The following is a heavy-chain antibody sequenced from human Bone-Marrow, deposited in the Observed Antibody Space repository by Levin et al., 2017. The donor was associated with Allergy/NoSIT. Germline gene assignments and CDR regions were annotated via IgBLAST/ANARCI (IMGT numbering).Heavy chain of an antibody. CDR3: AVTTVTATGVHYYDMDV. CDR2: IIPIFGSP. J-gene: IGHJ6*02. CDR1: GGTFSSHT. V-gene: IGHV1-69*06. D-gene: IGHD1-20*01. Sequence: GASVKVSCKASGGTFSSHTISWVRQAPGQGLEWMGGIIPIFGSPNYAQKFQDRVTITADKSTTTVYMDLSSLRSEDTAVYYCAVTTVTATGVHYYDMDVWGQGTTVTVSS.